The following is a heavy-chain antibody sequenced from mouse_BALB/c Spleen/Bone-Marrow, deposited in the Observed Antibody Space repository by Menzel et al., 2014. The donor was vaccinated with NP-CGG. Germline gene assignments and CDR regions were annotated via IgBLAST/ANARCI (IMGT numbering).Heavy chain of an antibody. CDR3: ARPGCYGYQDV. J-gene: IGHJ1*01. CDR2: INPDSSTI. CDR1: GFDFSSYW. Sequence: EVKLVESGGGLAQPGGSLKLSCAASGFDFSSYWMTWVRQAPGKGLEWIGEINPDSSTINYTPSLKEKFIISRDNAKNTLYLQMSKVRSEDTALYYCARPGCYGYQDVWGAGTTVTVSS. D-gene: IGHD1-2*01. V-gene: IGHV4-1*02.